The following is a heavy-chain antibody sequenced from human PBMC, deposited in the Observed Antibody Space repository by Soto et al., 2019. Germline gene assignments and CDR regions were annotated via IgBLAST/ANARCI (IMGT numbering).Heavy chain of an antibody. D-gene: IGHD5-18*01. CDR1: GFSLTTRGAG. CDR3: AHRPRGYSYHFDY. V-gene: IGHV2-5*02. CDR2: IYWDDDE. J-gene: IGHJ4*02. Sequence: QITLKESGPTLVKPTQNLTLTYTFSGFSLTTRGAGVGWIRQPPGKALEWLALIYWDDDEGYSPSLQSRLTIAQDTAKTQVVLTVTNMDPVDTATYYCAHRPRGYSYHFDYWGQGTLVTVSS.